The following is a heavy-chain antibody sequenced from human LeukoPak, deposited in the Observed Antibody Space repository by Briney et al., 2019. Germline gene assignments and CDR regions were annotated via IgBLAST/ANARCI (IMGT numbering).Heavy chain of an antibody. J-gene: IGHJ6*04. CDR1: GFTFSSYG. D-gene: IGHD6-13*01. V-gene: IGHV3-30*03. CDR2: ISCDGSSK. Sequence: PGGSLRLSCAASGFTFSSYGMHWVRQAPGKGLEWVAVISCDGSSKYYADSVKGRFTISRDNSKNTLYLQMNSLRAEDTAVYYCARAAAGSYGMDVWGKGTTVTVSS. CDR3: ARAAAGSYGMDV.